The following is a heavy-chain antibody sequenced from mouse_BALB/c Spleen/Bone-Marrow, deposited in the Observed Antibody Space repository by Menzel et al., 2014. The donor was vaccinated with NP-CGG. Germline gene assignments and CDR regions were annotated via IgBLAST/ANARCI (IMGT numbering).Heavy chain of an antibody. V-gene: IGHV14-3*02. Sequence: EVQLQQSGAELVKPGASVKLSCTASGFNIKDTYMHWVKQRPEQGLEWIGRTDPANGNTKYDPKFQGKATITADTSSNTAYLQLSSLISEDTAVYYCATTDSSGVFAYWGQGTLVTVSA. J-gene: IGHJ3*01. D-gene: IGHD3-2*01. CDR1: GFNIKDTY. CDR3: ATTDSSGVFAY. CDR2: TDPANGNT.